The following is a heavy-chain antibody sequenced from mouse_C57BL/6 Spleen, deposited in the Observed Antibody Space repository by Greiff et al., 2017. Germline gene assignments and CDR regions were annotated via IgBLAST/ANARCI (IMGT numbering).Heavy chain of an antibody. Sequence: VQLQQSGAELVRPGASVTLSCKASGYTFTDYEMHWVKQTPVHGLEWIGAIDPETGGTAYNQKFKGKAILTADKSSSTAYMELRSLTSEDSAVYYCTRWDSNYFDYWGQGTTLTVAS. J-gene: IGHJ2*01. V-gene: IGHV1-15*01. D-gene: IGHD2-5*01. CDR1: GYTFTDYE. CDR3: TRWDSNYFDY. CDR2: IDPETGGT.